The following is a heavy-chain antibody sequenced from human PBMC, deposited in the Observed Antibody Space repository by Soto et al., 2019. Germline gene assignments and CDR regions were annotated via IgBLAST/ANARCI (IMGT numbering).Heavy chain of an antibody. Sequence: SVKVSCKASGGTFSSYAISWVRQAPGQGLEWMGGIIPILGTANYAQKFQGRVTITADESTSTAYMELSSLRSEDTAVYYCARGGGDDIVVVPAAIRRDYYYYGMDVWGQGTTVTVSS. D-gene: IGHD2-2*02. CDR1: GGTFSSYA. CDR3: ARGGGDDIVVVPAAIRRDYYYYGMDV. CDR2: IIPILGTA. V-gene: IGHV1-69*13. J-gene: IGHJ6*01.